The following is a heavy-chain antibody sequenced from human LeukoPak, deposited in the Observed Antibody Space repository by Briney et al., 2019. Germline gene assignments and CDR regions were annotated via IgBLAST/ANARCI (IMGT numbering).Heavy chain of an antibody. CDR3: ARGWWAAGKFPFDY. D-gene: IGHD6-13*01. J-gene: IGHJ4*02. Sequence: KASGTLSLTCTVSGGSISSYYWSWIRQPAGKGLEWIGRIYTSGSTNYNPSLKSRVTMSVDTSKNQFSLKLSSVTAADTAVYYCARGWWAAGKFPFDYWGQGTLVTVSS. V-gene: IGHV4-4*07. CDR1: GGSISSYY. CDR2: IYTSGST.